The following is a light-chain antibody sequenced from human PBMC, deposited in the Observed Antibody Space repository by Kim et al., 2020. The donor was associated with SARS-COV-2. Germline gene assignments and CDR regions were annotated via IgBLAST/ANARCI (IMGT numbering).Light chain of an antibody. CDR3: QRYNSAPWT. J-gene: IGKJ1*01. Sequence: DIQMTQSPSSLSASVGDRVTITCRASQDISHYLAWFQQKPGEAPKLLIYAASALHSEVPSRFSGSGSGTDFTLTISSLQPEDVATFYCQRYNSAPWTFGQGTKVDIK. CDR1: QDISHY. V-gene: IGKV1-27*01. CDR2: AAS.